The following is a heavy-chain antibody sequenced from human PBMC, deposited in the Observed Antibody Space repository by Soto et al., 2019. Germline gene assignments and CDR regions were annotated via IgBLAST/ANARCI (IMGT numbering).Heavy chain of an antibody. V-gene: IGHV3-23*01. CDR1: GFTSSNYA. J-gene: IGHJ4*02. CDR3: VKDTGAVIAFDY. D-gene: IGHD4-17*01. CDR2: MSGGGDIT. Sequence: GGSLRLSCVASGFTSSNYAMSWVRQAPGKGLEWVSTMSGGGDITFYADSVKGRFTISRDNSKNSLYLQMNSLRAEDTAAYYCVKDTGAVIAFDYWGQGTLVTVSS.